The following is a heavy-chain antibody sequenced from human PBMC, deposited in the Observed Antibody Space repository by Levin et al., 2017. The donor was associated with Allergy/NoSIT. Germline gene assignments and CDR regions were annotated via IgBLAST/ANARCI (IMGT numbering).Heavy chain of an antibody. CDR1: GFTSSNYA. J-gene: IGHJ6*02. CDR3: AKDESGPPTVYYYYGMDV. CDR2: ISGSGGST. V-gene: IGHV3-23*01. D-gene: IGHD1-1*01. Sequence: GGSLRLSCAASGFTSSNYAMSWVRQAPGKGLEWVSAISGSGGSTYYADSVKGRFTISRDNSKNTLYLQMNSLRAEDTALYYCAKDESGPPTVYYYYGMDVWGQGTTVTVSS.